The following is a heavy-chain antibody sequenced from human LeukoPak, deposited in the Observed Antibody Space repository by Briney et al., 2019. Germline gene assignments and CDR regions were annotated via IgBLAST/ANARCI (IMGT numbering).Heavy chain of an antibody. CDR3: AKGKGLYYYYGMDV. CDR1: GFTFDDYA. J-gene: IGHJ6*02. CDR2: ISWNSGSI. Sequence: GRSLRLSCAASGFTFDDYAMHWVRQAPGKGLEWVSGISWNSGSIGYADSVKGRFTISRDNAKNSLYLQMNSLRAEDTALYYCAKGKGLYYYYGMDVWGQGTTVTVSS. V-gene: IGHV3-9*01.